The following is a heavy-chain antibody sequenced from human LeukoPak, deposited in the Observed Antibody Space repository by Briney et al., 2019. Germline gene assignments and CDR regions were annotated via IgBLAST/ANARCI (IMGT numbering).Heavy chain of an antibody. V-gene: IGHV3-21*01. Sequence: GGSLRLSCAASGFTFSSYSMNWVRQAPGKGLEWVSSISSSSSYIYYADSVKGRFTISGDNAKNSLYLQMNSLRAEDTAVYYCARATSRGMGATAIDYWGQGTLVTVSS. CDR3: ARATSRGMGATAIDY. CDR1: GFTFSSYS. CDR2: ISSSSSYI. D-gene: IGHD1-26*01. J-gene: IGHJ4*02.